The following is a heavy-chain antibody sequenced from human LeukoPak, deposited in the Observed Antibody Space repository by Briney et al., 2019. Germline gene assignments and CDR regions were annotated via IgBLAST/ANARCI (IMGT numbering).Heavy chain of an antibody. CDR3: ARDLWKYYYDSSGYYGPRDDAFDI. D-gene: IGHD3-22*01. CDR2: ISYDGSNK. J-gene: IGHJ3*02. CDR1: GFTFSSYG. Sequence: PGGSLRLSCAASGFTFSSYGMHWVRQAPGKGLEWVAVISYDGSNKYYADSVKGRFTISRDNAKNTLYLQMNSLRAEDTAVYYCARDLWKYYYDSSGYYGPRDDAFDIWGQGTMVTVSS. V-gene: IGHV3-30*03.